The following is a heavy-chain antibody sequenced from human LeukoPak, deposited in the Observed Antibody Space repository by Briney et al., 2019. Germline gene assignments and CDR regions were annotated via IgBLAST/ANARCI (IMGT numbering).Heavy chain of an antibody. V-gene: IGHV3-49*04. CDR1: GFTFGDFA. CDR2: IRSKVHGGTI. J-gene: IGHJ4*02. D-gene: IGHD3-22*01. CDR3: SRDNYYDRSSYSKYYFDY. Sequence: GGPLRLSCTASGFTFGDFAMSWVRQAPGKGLEWVGFIRSKVHGGTIEYAASVKGRLTISRDDSKSIAYLQMNSLKTEDTAVYYCSRDNYYDRSSYSKYYFDYWGQGTLVTVSS.